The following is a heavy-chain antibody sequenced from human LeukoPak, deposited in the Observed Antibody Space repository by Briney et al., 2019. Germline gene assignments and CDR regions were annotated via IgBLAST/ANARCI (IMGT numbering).Heavy chain of an antibody. V-gene: IGHV4-59*01. CDR1: GGSISSYY. CDR3: ARTRGYSYGPSDY. CDR2: TYSIGST. D-gene: IGHD5-18*01. Sequence: SETLSLSCSVSGGSISSYYWSWIRQPPGKGLEWIGNTYSIGSTNYNPSLKSRVTISVDTSKNQFSLKLSSVTAADTAVCYCARTRGYSYGPSDYWGQGTLVTVSS. J-gene: IGHJ4*02.